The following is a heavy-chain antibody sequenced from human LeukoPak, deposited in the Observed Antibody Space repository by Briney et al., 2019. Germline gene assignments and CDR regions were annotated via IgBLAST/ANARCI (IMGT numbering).Heavy chain of an antibody. CDR2: ISGYNGNT. D-gene: IGHD2-15*01. J-gene: IGHJ4*02. Sequence: GASVKVSCKASGYTFTSYGISWVRQAPGQGLEWMGWISGYNGNTNYAQKLQGRVTMTTDTSTSTAYMELRSLRSDDTAVYYCARGDAYCSGGSCHSGNFDQWGLGTLVTVSS. CDR1: GYTFTSYG. CDR3: ARGDAYCSGGSCHSGNFDQ. V-gene: IGHV1-18*04.